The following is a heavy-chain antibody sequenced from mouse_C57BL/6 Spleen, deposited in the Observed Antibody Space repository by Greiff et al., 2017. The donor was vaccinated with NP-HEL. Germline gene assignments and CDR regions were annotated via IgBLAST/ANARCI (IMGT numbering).Heavy chain of an antibody. J-gene: IGHJ2*01. CDR2: INPYNGGT. Sequence: EVQLQQSGPVLVKPGASVKMSCKASGYTFTDYYMNWVKQSHGKSLEWIGVINPYNGGTSYNQKFKGKATLTVDKSSSTAYMELNSLTSEDSAVYDCARRSVSSFFDYWGQGTTLTVSS. CDR1: GYTFTDYY. D-gene: IGHD1-1*01. CDR3: ARRSVSSFFDY. V-gene: IGHV1-19*01.